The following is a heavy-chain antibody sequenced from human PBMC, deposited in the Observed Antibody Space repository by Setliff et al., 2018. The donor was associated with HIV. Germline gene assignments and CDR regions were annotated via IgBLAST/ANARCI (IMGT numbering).Heavy chain of an antibody. CDR2: IIPMYGVT. Sequence: ASVKVSCKASGGTSSSYVISWVRQAPGQGPEWMGGIIPMYGVTNYAQKFQGRVTITADKSTSTAYMELSSLRSEDTAVYSCARPQWELGVDYYGMDVWGQGTTVTVSS. CDR3: ARPQWELGVDYYGMDV. V-gene: IGHV1-69*10. J-gene: IGHJ6*02. CDR1: GGTSSSYV. D-gene: IGHD1-26*01.